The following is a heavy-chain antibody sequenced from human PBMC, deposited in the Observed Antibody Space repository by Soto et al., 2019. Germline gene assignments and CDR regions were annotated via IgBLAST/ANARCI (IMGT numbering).Heavy chain of an antibody. D-gene: IGHD2-2*02. CDR3: AREGTAAIDY. CDR1: GGSISIYY. V-gene: IGHV4-59*01. J-gene: IGHJ4*02. CDR2: IYYSGST. Sequence: SETLSLTCTVSGGSISIYYWSWIRQPPGKGLEWIGYIYYSGSTNYNPSLKSRVTISVDTSKNQFSLKLSSVTAADTAVYYCAREGTAAIDYWGQGTLVTSPQ.